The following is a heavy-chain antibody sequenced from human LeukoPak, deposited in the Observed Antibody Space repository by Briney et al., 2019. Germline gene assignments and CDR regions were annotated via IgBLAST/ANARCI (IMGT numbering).Heavy chain of an antibody. CDR2: IYYSGTT. J-gene: IGHJ6*03. CDR1: GGPIRSTSSY. V-gene: IGHV4-39*01. D-gene: IGHD3-9*01. Sequence: PSETLSLTCTVSGGPIRSTSSYWGWIRQPPGKGLEWIGSIYYSGTTHYNPSLKSRVTISVDTSKNQFSLKLNSVTAADTAVYYWSKKIYDFLPGYCGVFYYYVDVGAKGPRVTIP. CDR3: SKKIYDFLPGYCGVFYYYVDV.